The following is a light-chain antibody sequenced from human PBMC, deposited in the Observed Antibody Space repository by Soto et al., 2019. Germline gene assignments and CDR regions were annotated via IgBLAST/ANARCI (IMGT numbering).Light chain of an antibody. Sequence: QSVLTQPRSVSGSPGQSVTISCTGTSRDVGNYNYVSWYQQHPGKAPKVMIYDVNRRPSGVPDRFSGSKSGNTASLTISGLQAEDEADYYCCSYAGNYILVFGGGTKLTVL. J-gene: IGLJ2*01. CDR3: CSYAGNYILV. V-gene: IGLV2-11*01. CDR1: SRDVGNYNY. CDR2: DVN.